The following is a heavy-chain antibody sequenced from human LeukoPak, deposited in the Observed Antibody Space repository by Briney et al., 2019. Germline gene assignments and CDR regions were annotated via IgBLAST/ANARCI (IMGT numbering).Heavy chain of an antibody. CDR2: IIPIFGTA. V-gene: IGHV1-69*13. CDR3: AKDPHAYSPRFTNYYFDQ. Sequence: SVKVSCKASGGTFSSYAISWVRQAPGQGLEWMGGIIPIFGTANYAQKFQGRVTITADESTSTAYMELSSLRSEDTAVYYCAKDPHAYSPRFTNYYFDQWGQGTLVAVSS. D-gene: IGHD2-8*01. CDR1: GGTFSSYA. J-gene: IGHJ4*02.